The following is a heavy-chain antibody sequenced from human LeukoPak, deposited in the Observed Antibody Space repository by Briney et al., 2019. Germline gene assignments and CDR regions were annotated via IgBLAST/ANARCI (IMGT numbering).Heavy chain of an antibody. CDR1: GYTFTGYY. J-gene: IGHJ3*02. V-gene: IGHV1-2*06. CDR2: INPNSGGT. D-gene: IGHD3-22*01. Sequence: ASVKVSCKASGYTFTGYYMHWVRQAPGQGLEWMGRINPNSGGTNYAQKFQGRVTMTRDTSIRTAHMELSRLRSDDTAVYYCARDPVYYDSSGYNDAFDIWGQGTMVTVSS. CDR3: ARDPVYYDSSGYNDAFDI.